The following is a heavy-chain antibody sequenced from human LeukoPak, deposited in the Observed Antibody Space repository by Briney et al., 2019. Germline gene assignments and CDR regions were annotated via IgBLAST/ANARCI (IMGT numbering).Heavy chain of an antibody. D-gene: IGHD2-15*01. CDR2: ISYSGST. Sequence: SETLSLTCAVYGGSFSDYYWSWIRQPPGKGLEWIGYISYSGSTNYNPSLKSRVTISVDTSKNQLSLRLTSVTAADTAVYYCARGSCSGGSCSSFYFYYMDVWGKGTTVTVSS. CDR1: GGSFSDYY. CDR3: ARGSCSGGSCSSFYFYYMDV. J-gene: IGHJ6*03. V-gene: IGHV4-59*01.